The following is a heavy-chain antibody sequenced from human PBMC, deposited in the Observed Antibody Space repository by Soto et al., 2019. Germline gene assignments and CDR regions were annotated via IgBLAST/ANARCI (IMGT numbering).Heavy chain of an antibody. CDR3: AKDRRILTGYYIGGDFDY. Sequence: GGSLRLSCAASGFTFSSYAMSWVRQAPGKGLEWVSAISGSGGSTYYADSVKGRFTISRDNSKNTLYLQMNSLRAEDTAVYYCAKDRRILTGYYIGGDFDYWGQGTLVTVSS. CDR1: GFTFSSYA. CDR2: ISGSGGST. V-gene: IGHV3-23*01. D-gene: IGHD3-9*01. J-gene: IGHJ4*02.